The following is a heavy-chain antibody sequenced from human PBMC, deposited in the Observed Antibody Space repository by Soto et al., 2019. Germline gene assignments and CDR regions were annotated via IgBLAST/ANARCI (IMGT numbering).Heavy chain of an antibody. CDR1: GFPFSTYA. CDR3: ARELSH. Sequence: DVHLVESGGGWVQPGGSLRLSCAVSGFPFSTYAMHWVRQAPGKGLEWISYINSDSTTTFHADSVKGRFTVSRDNAKNSLYLQMSSLRHDDTAVYYCARELSHWGQGTLVTVSS. CDR2: INSDSTTT. J-gene: IGHJ4*02. V-gene: IGHV3-48*02.